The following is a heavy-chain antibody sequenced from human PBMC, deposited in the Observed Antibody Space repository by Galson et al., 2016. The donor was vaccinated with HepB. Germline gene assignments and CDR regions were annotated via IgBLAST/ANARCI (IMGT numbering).Heavy chain of an antibody. Sequence: CAASGFTFSIHDMSWVRQTPGRGLEWISGIRGGGPKTYYADSVKGRFTISRDNSKNTVFLQMNSLRVEDTALYYCARGIRGPDYWGPGTLVTVSS. CDR3: ARGIRGPDY. CDR2: IRGGGPKT. CDR1: GFTFSIHD. D-gene: IGHD3-10*01. J-gene: IGHJ4*02. V-gene: IGHV3-23*01.